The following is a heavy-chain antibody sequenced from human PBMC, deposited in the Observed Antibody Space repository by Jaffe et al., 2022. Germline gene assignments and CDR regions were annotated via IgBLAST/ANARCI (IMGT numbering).Heavy chain of an antibody. V-gene: IGHV3-48*03. CDR1: GFTFSSYE. D-gene: IGHD3-10*01. J-gene: IGHJ4*02. CDR3: ARDLGTMVRGAPE. Sequence: EVQLVESGGGLVQPGGSLRLSCAASGFTFSSYEMNWVRQAPGKGLEWVSYISSSGSTIYYADSVKGRFTISRDNAKNSLYLQMNSLRAEDTAVYYCARDLGTMVRGAPEWGQGTLVTVSS. CDR2: ISSSGSTI.